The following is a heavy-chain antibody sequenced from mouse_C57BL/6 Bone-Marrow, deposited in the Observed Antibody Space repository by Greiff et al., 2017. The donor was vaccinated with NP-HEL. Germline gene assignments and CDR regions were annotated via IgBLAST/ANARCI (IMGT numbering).Heavy chain of an antibody. V-gene: IGHV5-12*01. CDR3: ARQGVTTSFDY. D-gene: IGHD2-2*01. CDR1: GFTFSDYY. Sequence: DVKLVESGGGLVQPGGSLKLSCAASGFTFSDYYMYWVRQTPEKRLEWVAYISNGGGSTYYPDTVKGRFTISRDNAKNTLYLQMSRLKSEDTAMYYCARQGVTTSFDYWGQGTTLTVSS. J-gene: IGHJ2*01. CDR2: ISNGGGST.